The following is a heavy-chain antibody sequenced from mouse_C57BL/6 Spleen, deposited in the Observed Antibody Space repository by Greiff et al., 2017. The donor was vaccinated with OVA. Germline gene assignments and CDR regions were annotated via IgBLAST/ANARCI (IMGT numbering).Heavy chain of an antibody. CDR3: TRLDDGLFAD. CDR1: GYTFTDYE. V-gene: IGHV1-15*01. J-gene: IGHJ3*01. CDR2: IDPETGGT. Sequence: QVQLQQSGAELVRPGASVTLSCKASGYTFTDYEMHWVKQTPVHGLEWIGAIDPETGGTAYNQKFKGKAILTADKSSSTAYMELRSLTSEDSAVYYCTRLDDGLFADWGQGTLVTVSA. D-gene: IGHD2-3*01.